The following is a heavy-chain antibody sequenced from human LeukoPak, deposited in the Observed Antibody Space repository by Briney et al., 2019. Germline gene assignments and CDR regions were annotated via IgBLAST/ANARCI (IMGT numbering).Heavy chain of an antibody. V-gene: IGHV4-34*01. CDR3: ARPTGPSRGYGGYVY. Sequence: PSETLSLTCAVSGGSINSGGYYWSWIRQPPGKGLEWIGEINHSGSTNYNPSLKSRVTISVDTSKNQFSLKLSSVTAADTAVYYCARPTGPSRGYGGYVYWGQGTLVTVSS. CDR2: INHSGST. J-gene: IGHJ4*02. CDR1: GGSINSGGYY. D-gene: IGHD5-12*01.